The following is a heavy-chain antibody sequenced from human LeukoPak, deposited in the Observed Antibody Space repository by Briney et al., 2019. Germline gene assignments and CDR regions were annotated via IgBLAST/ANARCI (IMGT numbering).Heavy chain of an antibody. Sequence: GGSLRLSCAASGFTFDDYGMSWVRQAPGKGLEWVSGINFNCGSTVYADSVRRLFTISRDNAKNSLYLQMNSLRAEDTALYYCARVHCSSTSCPGDYWGQGTLVTVSS. CDR1: GFTFDDYG. D-gene: IGHD2-2*01. J-gene: IGHJ4*02. CDR3: ARVHCSSTSCPGDY. V-gene: IGHV3-20*04. CDR2: INFNCGST.